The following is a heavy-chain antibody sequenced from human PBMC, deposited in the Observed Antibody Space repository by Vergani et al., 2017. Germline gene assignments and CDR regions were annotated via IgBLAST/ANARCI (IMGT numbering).Heavy chain of an antibody. CDR3: AKDYGGYYDXVWGGYRGPYFDY. D-gene: IGHD3-16*02. Sequence: QVQLVESGGGVVQPGGSLTLSCAASGFTFSSYGMHWVRQAPGKGLEWVAFIRYDGNNKYYADSVKGRFTISRDNSKNTLYLQMNSLRAEDTAVYYCAKDYGGYYDXVWGGYRGPYFDYWGQGTLVTVSS. J-gene: IGHJ4*02. CDR1: GFTFSSYG. CDR2: IRYDGNNK. V-gene: IGHV3-30*02.